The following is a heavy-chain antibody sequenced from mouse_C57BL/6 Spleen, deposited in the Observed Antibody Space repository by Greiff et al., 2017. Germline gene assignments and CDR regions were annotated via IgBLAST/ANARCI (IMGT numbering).Heavy chain of an antibody. D-gene: IGHD3-2*02. Sequence: EVKLVESGGGLVKPGGSLKLSCAASGFTFSSYAMSWVRQTPEKRLEWVATISDGGSYTYYPDNVKGRFTISRDNAKNNLYLQMSHLKSEDTAMYYCARDRKAQAIFDYWGQGTTLTVSS. J-gene: IGHJ2*01. CDR1: GFTFSSYA. CDR3: ARDRKAQAIFDY. V-gene: IGHV5-4*01. CDR2: ISDGGSYT.